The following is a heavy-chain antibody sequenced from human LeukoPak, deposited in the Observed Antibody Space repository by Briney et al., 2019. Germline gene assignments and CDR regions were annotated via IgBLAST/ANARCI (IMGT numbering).Heavy chain of an antibody. J-gene: IGHJ4*02. CDR1: GYRFTNYW. Sequence: GESLKISCKGSGYRFTNYWIAWVRQMPGKGLEWMGIIYPGDSETRYSPPFQGQVTISADKSISTAYLQWSSLKASDSAMYYCARRESARYCSTTSCYTTDYWGQGTLVTVSS. D-gene: IGHD2-2*02. CDR2: IYPGDSET. CDR3: ARRESARYCSTTSCYTTDY. V-gene: IGHV5-51*01.